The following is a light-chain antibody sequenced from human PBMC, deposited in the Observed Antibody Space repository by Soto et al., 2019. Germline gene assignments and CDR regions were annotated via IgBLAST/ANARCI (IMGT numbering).Light chain of an antibody. CDR2: ANK. CDR3: QPYDTSPSGYV. J-gene: IGLJ1*01. V-gene: IGLV1-40*01. CDR1: SSNIGAGYD. Sequence: QSVLTQPPSVSGAPGQRVTISCTGSSSNIGAGYDVHWYQQLPGTAPKLLIYANKNRPAGVPDRFSASKSGTSASLAITGLQAEDEADYYCQPYDTSPSGYVFGTGTKVTVL.